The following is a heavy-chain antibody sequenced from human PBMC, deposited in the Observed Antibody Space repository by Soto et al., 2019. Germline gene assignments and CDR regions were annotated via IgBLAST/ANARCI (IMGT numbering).Heavy chain of an antibody. CDR2: INAGNGNT. CDR1: GYTFTNYG. V-gene: IGHV1-3*01. D-gene: IGHD6-19*01. Sequence: ASVKVSCKASGYTFTNYGIHWVRQAPGQRLEWMGWINAGNGNTKYSQKFQGRVTITRDTSASTAYMDLSSLRSEDTAVFYCARAGYSSGWYRWYFDFLTVAPWSPSPQ. J-gene: IGHJ2*01. CDR3: ARAGYSSGWYRWYFDF.